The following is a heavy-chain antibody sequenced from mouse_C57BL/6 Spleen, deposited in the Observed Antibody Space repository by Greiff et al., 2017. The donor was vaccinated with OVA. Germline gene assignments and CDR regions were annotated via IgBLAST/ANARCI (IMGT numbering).Heavy chain of an antibody. CDR3: TRDFDGYYGYWYFDV. V-gene: IGHV5-9-1*02. Sequence: EVQLQESGEGLVKPGGSLKLSCAASGFTFSSYAMSWVRQTPEKRLEWVAYISSGGDYIYYADTVKGRFTISRDNARNTLYLQMSSLKSEDTAMYYCTRDFDGYYGYWYFDVWGTGTTVTVSS. CDR2: ISSGGDYI. CDR1: GFTFSSYA. D-gene: IGHD2-3*01. J-gene: IGHJ1*03.